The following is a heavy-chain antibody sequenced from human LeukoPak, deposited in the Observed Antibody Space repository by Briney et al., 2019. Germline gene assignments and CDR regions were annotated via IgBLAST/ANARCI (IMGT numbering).Heavy chain of an antibody. CDR2: ISSSGSTM. CDR1: GFTFSRYE. D-gene: IGHD1-26*01. Sequence: GGSLRLSCAASGFTFSRYEMNWVRQAPGKGLEWLSYISSSGSTMYYADSVKGRITISRDNAKNSLYLQMNSLRAEDTAVYYCARVLAGATYFDYWGQGTLVTV. J-gene: IGHJ4*01. V-gene: IGHV3-48*03. CDR3: ARVLAGATYFDY.